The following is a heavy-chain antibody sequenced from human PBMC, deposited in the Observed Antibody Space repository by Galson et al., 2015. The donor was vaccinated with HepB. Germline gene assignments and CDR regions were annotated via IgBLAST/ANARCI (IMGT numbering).Heavy chain of an antibody. Sequence: SVKVSCKASGYTFTSYYMHRVRQAPGQGLEWMGIINPSGAATTYEQKFQGRVTMTSDTSTNTVYMELSSLRSEDTAVYYCARVNYCSGGICYSETGYQYYGMDVWGQGTTVTVSS. V-gene: IGHV1-46*01. D-gene: IGHD2-15*01. CDR3: ARVNYCSGGICYSETGYQYYGMDV. CDR2: INPSGAAT. CDR1: GYTFTSYY. J-gene: IGHJ6*02.